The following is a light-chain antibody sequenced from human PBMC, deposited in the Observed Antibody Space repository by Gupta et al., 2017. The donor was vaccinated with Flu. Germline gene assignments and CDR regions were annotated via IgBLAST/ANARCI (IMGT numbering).Light chain of an antibody. Sequence: IQMTKSPSTLSASAGDRVTITCRARQSISSWLAWYQQKPGNAPKLLIYTTSSVESGVPSRFSGSGAGSEFTLTISILQPDDFATYYWQQYDSDWAFGQGTKVEIK. CDR2: TTS. J-gene: IGKJ1*01. V-gene: IGKV1-5*03. CDR1: QSISSW. CDR3: QQYDSDWA.